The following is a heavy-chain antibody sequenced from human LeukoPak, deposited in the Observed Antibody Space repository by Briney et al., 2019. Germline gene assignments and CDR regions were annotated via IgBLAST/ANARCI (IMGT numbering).Heavy chain of an antibody. D-gene: IGHD5-18*01. Sequence: SETLSLTCTVSGGSISGYYWGWIRQPPGKGLGWIGNIYHSGSTYYNPSLKSRVTISVDTSKNQFSLKLSSVTAADTAVYYCASQRGYSYGYRAYWGQGTLVTVSS. CDR3: ASQRGYSYGYRAY. V-gene: IGHV4-38-2*02. J-gene: IGHJ4*02. CDR1: GGSISGYY. CDR2: IYHSGST.